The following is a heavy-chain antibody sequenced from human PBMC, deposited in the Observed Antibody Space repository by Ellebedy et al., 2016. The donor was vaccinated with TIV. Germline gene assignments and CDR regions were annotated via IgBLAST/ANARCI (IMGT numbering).Heavy chain of an antibody. CDR3: ARELLWFGEAGGMDV. CDR2: INHSGST. V-gene: IGHV4-34*01. Sequence: SETLSLTCAVYGGSFSGYYWSWIRQPPGKGLEWIGEINHSGSTNYNPSLKSRVTISVDTSKNQFSLKLSSVTAADTAVYYCARELLWFGEAGGMDVWGQGTTVTVSS. D-gene: IGHD3-10*01. CDR1: GGSFSGYY. J-gene: IGHJ6*02.